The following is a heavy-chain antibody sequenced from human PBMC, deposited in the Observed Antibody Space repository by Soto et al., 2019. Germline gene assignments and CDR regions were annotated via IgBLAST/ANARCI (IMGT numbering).Heavy chain of an antibody. D-gene: IGHD3-16*01. Sequence: SETLSLTCTVSGASIRGFYWRWIRKSAGKGLEWIGRIYATGTTDCNPSLKSRVMMSVDTSKKQFALKLRSVTPADTGVYLFVKEGTQALRELFHPRGQGISVTVS. CDR2: IYATGTT. CDR1: GASIRGFY. J-gene: IGHJ6*01. CDR3: VKEGTQALRELFHP. V-gene: IGHV4-4*07.